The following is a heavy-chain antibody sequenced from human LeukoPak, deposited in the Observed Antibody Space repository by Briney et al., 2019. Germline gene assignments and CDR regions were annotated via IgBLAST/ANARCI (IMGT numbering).Heavy chain of an antibody. CDR2: INPDSGGT. J-gene: IGHJ4*02. V-gene: IGHV1-2*02. D-gene: IGHD3-16*01. Sequence: ASGKISCKASGYTFTGYYVQWVRQAPGQGLEWMGWINPDSGGTNYAQKFQGRVTMTRDASISTAYMELSRLTSDDTAVYYCAKDRGPEWWGSFDYWGQGTLVTVSS. CDR1: GYTFTGYY. CDR3: AKDRGPEWWGSFDY.